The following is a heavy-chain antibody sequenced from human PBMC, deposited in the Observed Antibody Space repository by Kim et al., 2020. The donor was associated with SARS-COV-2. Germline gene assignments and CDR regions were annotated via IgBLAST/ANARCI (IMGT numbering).Heavy chain of an antibody. CDR3: AKDSSSWYGVGSWFDP. V-gene: IGHV3-23*01. J-gene: IGHJ5*02. CDR1: GFTFSSYA. CDR2: ISSSGGST. D-gene: IGHD6-13*01. Sequence: GGSLRLSCAASGFTFSSYAMSWVRQAPGKGLEWVSAISSSGGSTYYADSVKGRFTISRDNSKNTLYLQMNSRRAEDTAVYYCAKDSSSWYGVGSWFDPWGQGTLVTVSS.